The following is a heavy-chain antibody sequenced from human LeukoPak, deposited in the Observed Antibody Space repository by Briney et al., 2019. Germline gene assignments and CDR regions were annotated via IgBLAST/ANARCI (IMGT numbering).Heavy chain of an antibody. CDR3: ARSYCGGDCYSP. CDR2: IYHSGST. Sequence: SETLSLTCAVSGYSISSGYYWGWIRQPPGKGLEWIGSIYHSGSTYYNPSLKSRVTISVDTSKNQFPLKLSSVTAADTAVYYCARSYCGGDCYSPWSQGTLVTVSS. V-gene: IGHV4-38-2*01. J-gene: IGHJ5*02. CDR1: GYSISSGYY. D-gene: IGHD2-21*02.